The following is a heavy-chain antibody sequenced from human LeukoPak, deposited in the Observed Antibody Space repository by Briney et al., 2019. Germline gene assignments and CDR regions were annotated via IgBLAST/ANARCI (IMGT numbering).Heavy chain of an antibody. D-gene: IGHD5-18*01. CDR2: ISSSSSYI. CDR3: ARDSIWDTAMVTPFYYYYGMDV. Sequence: GGSPRLSCAASGFTFSSYSMNWVRQAPGKGLEWVSSISSSSSYIYYADSVKGRFTISRDNAKNSLYLQMNSLRAEDTAVYYCARDSIWDTAMVTPFYYYYGMDVWGQGTTVTVSS. J-gene: IGHJ6*02. CDR1: GFTFSSYS. V-gene: IGHV3-21*01.